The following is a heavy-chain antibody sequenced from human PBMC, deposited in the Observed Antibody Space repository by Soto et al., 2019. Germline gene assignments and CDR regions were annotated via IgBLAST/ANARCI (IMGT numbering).Heavy chain of an antibody. V-gene: IGHV3-74*01. CDR1: GFTFSRYW. CDR2: ISSYGSDT. CDR3: ASNYAYAEGYYWYGIDV. D-gene: IGHD3-16*01. Sequence: EVQLVESGGGLVLPGGSLRLSCAASGFTFSRYWMHWVRQAPGKGLVWVSRISSYGSDTHYADSVKGRFTISRDNAKNTLYLQMNSLRAADTAGYYCASNYAYAEGYYWYGIDVWGQGTTVTVSS. J-gene: IGHJ6*02.